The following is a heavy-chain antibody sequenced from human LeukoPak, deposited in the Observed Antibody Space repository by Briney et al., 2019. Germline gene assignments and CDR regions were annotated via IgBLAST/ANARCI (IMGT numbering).Heavy chain of an antibody. CDR1: GFTFSSYA. CDR3: AKITYCGGDCYSYFDY. CDR2: ISGSGGST. Sequence: PGGSLRLSCAASGFTFSSYAMGWVRQAPGKGLEWVSAISGSGGSTYYADSVKGRFTISRDNSKNTLYLQMNSLRAEDTAVYYCAKITYCGGDCYSYFDYWGQGTLVTVSS. J-gene: IGHJ4*02. D-gene: IGHD2-21*02. V-gene: IGHV3-23*01.